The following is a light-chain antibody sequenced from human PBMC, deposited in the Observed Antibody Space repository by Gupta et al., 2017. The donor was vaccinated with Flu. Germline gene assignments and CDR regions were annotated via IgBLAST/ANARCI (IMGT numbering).Light chain of an antibody. CDR2: GAS. V-gene: IGKV3-15*01. Sequence: VTLSVSPGDRATLSCRASQSVGSNLAWYQQKPDQPPSLLIYGASTRATGIPARFSGSGSGTEFTLTISSLQSEDFAVYYCQQYSNWPPFTFGHGTXVEIK. CDR3: QQYSNWPPFT. CDR1: QSVGSN. J-gene: IGKJ3*01.